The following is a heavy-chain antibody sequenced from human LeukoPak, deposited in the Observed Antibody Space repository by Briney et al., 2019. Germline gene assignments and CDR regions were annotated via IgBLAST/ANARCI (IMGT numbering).Heavy chain of an antibody. J-gene: IGHJ3*02. CDR3: AGFFYDNSGDAFDI. CDR1: GGGFTFSSHA. CDR2: LIPIYGSP. Sequence: ASVKVSFKASGGGFTFSSHATSWVRQAPGQGLEWLGGLIPIYGSPNYAQKFQGRLTITSDESTRTVYMELSSLRPEDSAVHYCAGFFYDNSGDAFDIWGQGTMVTVSS. D-gene: IGHD3-22*01. V-gene: IGHV1-69*13.